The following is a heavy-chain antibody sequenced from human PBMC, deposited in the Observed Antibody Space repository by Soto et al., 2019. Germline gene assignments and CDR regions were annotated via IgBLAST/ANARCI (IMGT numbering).Heavy chain of an antibody. Sequence: GWSLRLSCAASGFIFSSYWMTWVRQAPGKGLEWVANIKQDGSEKYYVDSVKGRFTISRDNAKNSLYLQMNSLRAEDTAVYYCATGNVYNILDFWGQGTLVTVSS. CDR1: GFIFSSYW. CDR3: ATGNVYNILDF. CDR2: IKQDGSEK. D-gene: IGHD1-1*01. V-gene: IGHV3-7*03. J-gene: IGHJ4*02.